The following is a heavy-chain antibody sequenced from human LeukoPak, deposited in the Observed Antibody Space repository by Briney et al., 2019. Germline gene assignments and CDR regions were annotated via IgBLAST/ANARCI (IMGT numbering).Heavy chain of an antibody. CDR2: IYTSGST. J-gene: IGHJ4*02. Sequence: PSETLSLTCTVSGGSISSGSYYWSWIRQPAGKGPEWIGRIYTSGSTNYNPSLKSRVTISVDTSKNQFSLKLSSVTAADTAVYYCARSGYYGSGTVDYWGQGTLVTVSS. V-gene: IGHV4-61*02. D-gene: IGHD3-10*01. CDR3: ARSGYYGSGTVDY. CDR1: GGSISSGSYY.